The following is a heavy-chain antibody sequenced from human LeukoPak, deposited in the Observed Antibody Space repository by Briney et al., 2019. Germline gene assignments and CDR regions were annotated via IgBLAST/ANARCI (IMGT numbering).Heavy chain of an antibody. Sequence: SETLSLTCTVSGGSISSYYWSWIRQPPGKGLEGIGYIYSSGSTNYNPSLKSRGTISVDTSKNQFSLKLSSVTAADTAVYYCARQRGEYYDSSGYYNAYAFDIWGQGTMVTVSS. CDR2: IYSSGST. V-gene: IGHV4-4*09. J-gene: IGHJ3*02. CDR1: GGSISSYY. D-gene: IGHD3-22*01. CDR3: ARQRGEYYDSSGYYNAYAFDI.